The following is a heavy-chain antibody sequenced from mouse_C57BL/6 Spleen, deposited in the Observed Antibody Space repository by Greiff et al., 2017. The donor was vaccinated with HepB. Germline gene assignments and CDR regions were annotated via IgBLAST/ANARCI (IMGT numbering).Heavy chain of an antibody. CDR3: ARRVYYGSSYTGMDY. V-gene: IGHV8-12*01. CDR2: IYWDDDK. CDR1: GFSLSTSGMG. Sequence: QVTLKESGPGILQSSQTLSLTCSFSGFSLSTSGMGVSWIRQPSGKGLEWLAHIYWDDDKRYNPSLKSGLTISKDTSRNQVFLKITSVDTADTATYYCARRVYYGSSYTGMDYWGQGTSVTVSS. D-gene: IGHD1-1*01. J-gene: IGHJ4*01.